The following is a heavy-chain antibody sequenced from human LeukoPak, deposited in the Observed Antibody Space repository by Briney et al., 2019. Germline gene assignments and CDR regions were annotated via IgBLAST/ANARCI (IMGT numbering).Heavy chain of an antibody. Sequence: PSETLSLTCTVSGGSVSSGSYYWSWIRQPPRKGLEWIGYIYYSGSTNYNPSLKSRVTISVDTSKNQFSLKLSSVTAADTAVHYCAREGYDILTGYYRAYNWFDPWGQGTLVTVSS. J-gene: IGHJ5*02. D-gene: IGHD3-9*01. V-gene: IGHV4-61*01. CDR2: IYYSGST. CDR3: AREGYDILTGYYRAYNWFDP. CDR1: GGSVSSGSYY.